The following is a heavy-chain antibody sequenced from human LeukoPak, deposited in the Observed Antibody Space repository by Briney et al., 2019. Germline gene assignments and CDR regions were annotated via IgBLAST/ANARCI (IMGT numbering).Heavy chain of an antibody. CDR2: IWYDGSNK. V-gene: IGHV3-33*01. CDR3: ARARDGDYGYYYYYMDV. Sequence: GGSLRLSCAASGFTFSSYGVHWVRQAPGKGLEWVAVIWYDGSNKYYADSVKGRFTISRDNSKNTLYLQMNSLRAEDTAVYYCARARDGDYGYYYYYMDVWGKGTTVTVSS. J-gene: IGHJ6*03. D-gene: IGHD4-17*01. CDR1: GFTFSSYG.